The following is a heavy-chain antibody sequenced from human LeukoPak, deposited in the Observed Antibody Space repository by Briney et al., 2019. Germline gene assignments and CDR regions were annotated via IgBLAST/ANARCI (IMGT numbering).Heavy chain of an antibody. CDR3: ASGPRATDSFDY. CDR2: IYTSGST. CDR1: GGSISSGSYC. V-gene: IGHV4-61*02. Sequence: PSETLSLTCTVSGGSISSGSYCWSWIRQPAGKGLEGIGRIYTSGSTNYNPSLKRRVTISVDTSKIQFPLKLSSVPAADTAVYYCASGPRATDSFDYWGQGTLVTVSS. D-gene: IGHD1-26*01. J-gene: IGHJ4*02.